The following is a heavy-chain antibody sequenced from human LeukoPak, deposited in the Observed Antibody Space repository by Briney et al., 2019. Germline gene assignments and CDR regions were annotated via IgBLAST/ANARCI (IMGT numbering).Heavy chain of an antibody. Sequence: ASVKVSCKASGYTFTSYYMHWVRQAPGQGLERMGIINPSGGSTSYAQKFQGRVTMTRDTSTSTVYMELSSLKSEDTAVYYCARVRDGYNDAYDIWGQGTMVTVSS. J-gene: IGHJ3*02. CDR1: GYTFTSYY. V-gene: IGHV1-46*01. D-gene: IGHD5-24*01. CDR2: INPSGGST. CDR3: ARVRDGYNDAYDI.